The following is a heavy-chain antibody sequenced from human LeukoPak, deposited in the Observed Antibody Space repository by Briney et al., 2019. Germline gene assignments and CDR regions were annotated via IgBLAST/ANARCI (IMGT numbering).Heavy chain of an antibody. CDR3: AREASSTWYAMFDF. D-gene: IGHD2-2*01. J-gene: IGHJ4*02. CDR1: GGTFSTNA. CDR2: IIPISGAP. V-gene: IGHV1-69*13. Sequence: GASVKVSCKASGGTFSTNAISWVRQAPGQGLEWMATIIPISGAPNYAPKFQGRVSITADESTSTAYMVLSSLRVEDTAVYYCAREASSTWYAMFDFWGQGTLVTVSS.